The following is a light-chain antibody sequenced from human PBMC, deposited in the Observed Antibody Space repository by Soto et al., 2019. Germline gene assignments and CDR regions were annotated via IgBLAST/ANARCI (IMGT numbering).Light chain of an antibody. J-gene: IGKJ5*01. CDR3: QQLHRHPIT. V-gene: IGKV1-9*01. Sequence: MSQSRADRCSPGGETVTINCRASQSIGKHLNWYQQKPGKAPKLLIYAASNFQSGVPSRFSGSGSGTHFTLTISSLQPADFATYYSQQLHRHPITFGQGTRLEIK. CDR2: AAS. CDR1: QSIGKH.